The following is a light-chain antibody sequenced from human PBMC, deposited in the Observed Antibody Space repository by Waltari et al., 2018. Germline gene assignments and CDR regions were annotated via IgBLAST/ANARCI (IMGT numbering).Light chain of an antibody. Sequence: QSALTQPASVSGSPGQSITISCTGTSSDVGSYNLVSWYQQHPGKAPKLMIYEGSKRPSGFSSRCSGSQAGNTASLTISGLQAEDEADYYCCSYAGSSTWVFGGGTKLTVL. CDR3: CSYAGSSTWV. J-gene: IGLJ3*02. V-gene: IGLV2-23*01. CDR2: EGS. CDR1: SSDVGSYNL.